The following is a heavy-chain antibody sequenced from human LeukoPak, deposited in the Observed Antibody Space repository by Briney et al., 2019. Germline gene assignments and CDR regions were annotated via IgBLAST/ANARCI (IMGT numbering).Heavy chain of an antibody. Sequence: GGTLRLSCAASGFTFSSYGMSWVRQAPGKGLEWVSGISGSGGSTYYADSVKGRFTISRDNSKNTLYLQMNSLRAEDTAVYYCAKDPVSCSSTSCYFMENWFDPWGQGTLVTVSS. V-gene: IGHV3-23*01. CDR3: AKDPVSCSSTSCYFMENWFDP. CDR2: ISGSGGST. J-gene: IGHJ5*02. CDR1: GFTFSSYG. D-gene: IGHD2-2*01.